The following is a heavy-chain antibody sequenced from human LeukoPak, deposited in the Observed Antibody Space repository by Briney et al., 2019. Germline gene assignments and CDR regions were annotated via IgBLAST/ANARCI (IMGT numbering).Heavy chain of an antibody. D-gene: IGHD2-2*01. CDR3: ARGTGAKRYYFDL. Sequence: PGGSLRLSCAASGFTFSSYGMHWVRQAPGKGLEWVTVIWYDGSNRYYADSVKGRIAVSRDTSKNTLDLEINSLRLEDTAIYYCARGTGAKRYYFDLWGQGIQVTVSS. CDR2: IWYDGSNR. CDR1: GFTFSSYG. V-gene: IGHV3-33*01. J-gene: IGHJ4*02.